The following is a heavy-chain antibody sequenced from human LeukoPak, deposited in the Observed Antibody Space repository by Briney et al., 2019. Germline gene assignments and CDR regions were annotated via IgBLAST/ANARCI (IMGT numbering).Heavy chain of an antibody. CDR3: ARGDPVAGSRIDY. Sequence: GGSLRLSCAASGFTFSSYAMHWVRQAPGKGLEWVAVISYDASNKYYADSVKGRFTISRDNSKNTLYLQMNSLRAEDTAVYYCARGDPVAGSRIDYWGQGTLVTVSS. D-gene: IGHD6-19*01. CDR2: ISYDASNK. J-gene: IGHJ4*02. CDR1: GFTFSSYA. V-gene: IGHV3-30-3*01.